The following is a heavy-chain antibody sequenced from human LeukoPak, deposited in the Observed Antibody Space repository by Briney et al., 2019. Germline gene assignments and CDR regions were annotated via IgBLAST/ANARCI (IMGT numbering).Heavy chain of an antibody. V-gene: IGHV1-18*01. CDR3: VRMGEFYYGSGSYPGFFDDFFDY. CDR2: ISAYSGNT. J-gene: IGHJ4*02. CDR1: GYTFTSYG. Sequence: ASVKVSCKASGYTFTSYGISWVRQAPGQGLEWMEWISAYSGNTNYAQRLQGRVTLTTDTSTSTAHEELRSLSSDYTAVYYCVRMGEFYYGSGSYPGFFDDFFDYWGQGTLVTVSS. D-gene: IGHD3-10*01.